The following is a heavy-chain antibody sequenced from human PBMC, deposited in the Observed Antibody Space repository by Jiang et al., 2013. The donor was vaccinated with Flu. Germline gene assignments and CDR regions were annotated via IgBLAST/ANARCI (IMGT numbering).Heavy chain of an antibody. CDR1: GGSFSGNY. D-gene: IGHD2/OR15-2a*01. V-gene: IGHV4-34*01. CDR3: ARRLYYYYYMDI. Sequence: LLKPSETLSLTCAVFGGSFSGNYWSWIRQSPGKGLEWIGEINQSGNTNYNTSLKSRITISVDTSKNQFSLKLTSVTAADTAVYYCARRLYYYYYMDIWAKGTTVTVSS. CDR2: INQSGNT. J-gene: IGHJ6*03.